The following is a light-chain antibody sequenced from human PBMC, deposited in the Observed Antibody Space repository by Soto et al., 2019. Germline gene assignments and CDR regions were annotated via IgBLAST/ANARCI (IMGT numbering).Light chain of an antibody. CDR3: QQFGNSMVT. Sequence: EIVLTQSPGTLSLSPGERATLSCRGSQTVSSTYLAWYQQKPGQATRLLIYGTSSRATGIPDRVSCSGSGTDVTLTISRLEPEDFAVYFCQQFGNSMVTFGPGTKVDIK. CDR2: GTS. V-gene: IGKV3-20*01. J-gene: IGKJ3*01. CDR1: QTVSSTY.